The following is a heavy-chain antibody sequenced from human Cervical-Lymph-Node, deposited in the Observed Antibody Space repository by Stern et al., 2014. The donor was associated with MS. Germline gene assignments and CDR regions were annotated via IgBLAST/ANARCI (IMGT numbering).Heavy chain of an antibody. Sequence: VQLVESGGEVKKPGASVKVSCKASGYTFTGYYMHWVRQAPGQGLEWMGWINPNSGGTNYAQKFQGWVTMTRDTSISTTYMELSRLRSDDTAVYYCARLVSSGWYNWFDPWGQGTLVTVSS. CDR1: GYTFTGYY. D-gene: IGHD6-19*01. J-gene: IGHJ5*02. CDR2: INPNSGGT. V-gene: IGHV1-2*04. CDR3: ARLVSSGWYNWFDP.